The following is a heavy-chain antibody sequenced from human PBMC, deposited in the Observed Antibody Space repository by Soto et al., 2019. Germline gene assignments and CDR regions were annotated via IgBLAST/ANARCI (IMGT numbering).Heavy chain of an antibody. CDR3: ARQGSHFDRNSFGY. V-gene: IGHV5-51*01. CDR2: IYPGDSET. J-gene: IGHJ4*02. Sequence: PGESLKISCKGSGYSFSNCWIGWVRQMPGKGLEWMGVIYPGDSETRFSPSFQGQVTISADKFIYTAYLQWRSLKASDSAMYYCARQGSHFDRNSFGYWGQGTLVTVSS. CDR1: GYSFSNCW. D-gene: IGHD3-22*01.